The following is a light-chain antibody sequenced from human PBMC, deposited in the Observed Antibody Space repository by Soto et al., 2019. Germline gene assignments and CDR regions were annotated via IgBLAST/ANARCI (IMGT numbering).Light chain of an antibody. J-gene: IGLJ2*01. V-gene: IGLV2-14*01. Sequence: QSALTQPASVSGSPGQSVTISCTGTISDIGGYNFISWYQHHPGKAPKLLIYDLNNRPSGISYRFSGSKSGNTASLAISGLQAEDDADYYCASYTRTTTLVFGGGTKLTVL. CDR1: ISDIGGYNF. CDR3: ASYTRTTTLV. CDR2: DLN.